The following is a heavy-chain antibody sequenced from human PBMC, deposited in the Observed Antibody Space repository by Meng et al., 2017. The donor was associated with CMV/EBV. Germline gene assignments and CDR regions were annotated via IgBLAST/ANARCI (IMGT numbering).Heavy chain of an antibody. CDR2: IIPILGIA. Sequence: SVKVPCKASVGTFSSYAISWVRQAPGQGLEWMGGIIPILGIANYAQKFQGRVTITADKSTSTAYMELSSLRSEDTAVYYCARDFPRYCSSTSCYSGGAFDIWGQGTMVTVSS. D-gene: IGHD2-2*01. V-gene: IGHV1-69*10. J-gene: IGHJ3*02. CDR3: ARDFPRYCSSTSCYSGGAFDI. CDR1: VGTFSSYA.